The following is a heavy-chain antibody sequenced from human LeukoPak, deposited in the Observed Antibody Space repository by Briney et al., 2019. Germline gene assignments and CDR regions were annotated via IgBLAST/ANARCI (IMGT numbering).Heavy chain of an antibody. V-gene: IGHV3-23*01. Sequence: GGSXRXXCAASGFTFSSYGMSWVRQAPGKGREGGSAISGSGVITYSAASVKRRSTISSDNSKTPLYLQMNSLRAEDTALYYCAKGSLPAAIPEMIQLWLLGAHWGQGTLVTVSS. CDR1: GFTFSSYG. J-gene: IGHJ4*02. CDR2: ISGSGVIT. CDR3: AKGSLPAAIPEMIQLWLLGAH. D-gene: IGHD5-18*01.